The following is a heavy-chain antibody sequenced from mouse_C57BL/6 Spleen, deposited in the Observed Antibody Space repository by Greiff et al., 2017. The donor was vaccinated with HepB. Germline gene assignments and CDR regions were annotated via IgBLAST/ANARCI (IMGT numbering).Heavy chain of an antibody. CDR2: IWSGGST. Sequence: VKLVESGPGLVQPSQSLSITCTVSGFSLTSYGVHWVRQSPGKGLEWLGVIWSGGSTDYNAAFISRLSISKDNSKSQVFFKMNSLQADDTAIYYCARGGDYYGSSYLYYAMDYWGQGTSVTVSS. J-gene: IGHJ4*01. V-gene: IGHV2-2*01. D-gene: IGHD1-1*01. CDR3: ARGGDYYGSSYLYYAMDY. CDR1: GFSLTSYG.